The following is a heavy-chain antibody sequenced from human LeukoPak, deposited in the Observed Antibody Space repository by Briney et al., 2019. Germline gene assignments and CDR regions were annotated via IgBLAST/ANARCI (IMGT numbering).Heavy chain of an antibody. D-gene: IGHD1-26*01. J-gene: IGHJ4*02. CDR2: ISTSSSYI. CDR3: ARGDEGATTPGPFDT. Sequence: GGSLRLSCEGSGITFTSYNMNWVRQPPGRGLEWLSSISTSSSYIFYAEPVQGRFTISRDNAKNSVYLQMNSLRADDTAVYYCARGDEGATTPGPFDTWGQGTLVTVSS. V-gene: IGHV3-21*01. CDR1: GITFTSYN.